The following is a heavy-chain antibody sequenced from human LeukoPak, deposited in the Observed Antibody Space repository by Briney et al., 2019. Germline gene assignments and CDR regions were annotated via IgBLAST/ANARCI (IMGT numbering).Heavy chain of an antibody. CDR3: ARTYYYGSGSYYR. J-gene: IGHJ4*02. CDR2: ISSSSGYI. V-gene: IGHV3-21*01. D-gene: IGHD3-10*01. CDR1: GFTFSSYS. Sequence: PGGSLRLSCAASGFTFSSYSMNWVRQAPGKGLEWVSSISSSSGYIYYADSVKGRFTISRDNAKNSLYLQMNSLRAEDTAVYYCARTYYYGSGSYYRWGQGTLVTVSS.